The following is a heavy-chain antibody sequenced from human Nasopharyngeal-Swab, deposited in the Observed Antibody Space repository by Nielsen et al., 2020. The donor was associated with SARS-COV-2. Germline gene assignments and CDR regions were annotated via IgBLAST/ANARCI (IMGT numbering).Heavy chain of an antibody. Sequence: SLKISCAASGFTFDAYAMHWVRQAPGKGLEWVSGISWNSGSIGYADSVKGRFTISRDNAKNSLYLQMNSLRAEDTALYYCAKAGGYPRGIWYFDLWGRGTLVTVSS. D-gene: IGHD3-22*01. J-gene: IGHJ2*01. V-gene: IGHV3-9*01. CDR2: ISWNSGSI. CDR3: AKAGGYPRGIWYFDL. CDR1: GFTFDAYA.